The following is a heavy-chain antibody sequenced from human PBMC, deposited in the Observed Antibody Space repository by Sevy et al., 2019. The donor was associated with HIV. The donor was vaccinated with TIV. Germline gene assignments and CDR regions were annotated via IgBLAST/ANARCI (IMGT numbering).Heavy chain of an antibody. J-gene: IGHJ4*02. CDR2: FDPEDGET. CDR1: GHTLNQLS. D-gene: IGHD3-22*01. V-gene: IGHV1-24*01. CDR3: ASAREYYEDNSGYFDY. Sequence: ASVKVSCKVSGHTLNQLSMHWVRQAPGKGLEWMGRFDPEDGETIYAQRFQGRFTMTEDTSTDTAYMHLSSLRSEDTAVYDSASAREYYEDNSGYFDYWGQGTLVTVSS.